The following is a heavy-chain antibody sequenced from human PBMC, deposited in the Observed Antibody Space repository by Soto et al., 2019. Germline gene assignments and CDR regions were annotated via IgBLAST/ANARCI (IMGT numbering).Heavy chain of an antibody. CDR1: GYTFTGYY. V-gene: IGHV1-2*02. J-gene: IGHJ5*02. D-gene: IGHD6-13*01. CDR3: ARVKAAAGRGWFDP. CDR2: INPNSGGT. Sequence: GASVKVSCKASGYTFTGYYMHWVRQAPGQGLEWMGWINPNSGGTNYAQKFQGRVTMTRDTSISTAYMELSRLRSDDTAVYYCARVKAAAGRGWFDPWGQGTLVTVS.